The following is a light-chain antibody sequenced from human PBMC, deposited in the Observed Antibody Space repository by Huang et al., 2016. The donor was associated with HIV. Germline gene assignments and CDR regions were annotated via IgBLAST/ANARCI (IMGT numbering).Light chain of an antibody. CDR3: QQYNNWPPMYT. CDR1: QSVSRN. Sequence: EIVLTQSPATRSMSPGQRATLSCRASQSVSRNLAGFQQKPGQAPRLLIYGAAARATGIPARFRGSGSGTEFTLTISSLQSEDFAVYYCQQYNNWPPMYTFGQGTKLEV. CDR2: GAA. J-gene: IGKJ2*01. V-gene: IGKV3-15*01.